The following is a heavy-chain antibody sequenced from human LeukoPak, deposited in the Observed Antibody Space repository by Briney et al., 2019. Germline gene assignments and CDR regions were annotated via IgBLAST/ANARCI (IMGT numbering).Heavy chain of an antibody. J-gene: IGHJ3*02. Sequence: PGGSLRLSCAASGFTVSSNYMSWVRQAPGKELEWVSVIYSGGSTYYADSVKGRFTISRDNSKNTLYLQMNSLRAEDTAVYYCAKDRAITFGGVATDAFDIWGQGTMVTVSS. CDR2: IYSGGST. CDR1: GFTVSSNY. V-gene: IGHV3-53*01. D-gene: IGHD3-16*01. CDR3: AKDRAITFGGVATDAFDI.